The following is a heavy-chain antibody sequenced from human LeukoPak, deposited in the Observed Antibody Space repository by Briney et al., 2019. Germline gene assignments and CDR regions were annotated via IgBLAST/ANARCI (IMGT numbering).Heavy chain of an antibody. D-gene: IGHD2-21*01. CDR3: WGGGWKKPFDY. V-gene: IGHV1-69*13. J-gene: IGHJ4*02. Sequence: AASVKVSCKASGGTFSSYAISWVRQAPGQGLEWMGGIIPIFGTANYAQKFQGRVTITADESTSTAYMELSSLRSEDTAVYYCWGGGWKKPFDYWGQGTLVTVSS. CDR1: GGTFSSYA. CDR2: IIPIFGTA.